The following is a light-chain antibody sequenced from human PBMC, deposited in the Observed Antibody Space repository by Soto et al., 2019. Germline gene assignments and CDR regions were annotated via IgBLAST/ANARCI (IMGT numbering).Light chain of an antibody. CDR1: NIGSKS. V-gene: IGLV3-21*04. CDR3: QVWDSSSDHYV. Sequence: SYELTQPPSVSVAPGKTARITCGGNNIGSKSVHWYQQKPDQAPVLVIYYDSDRPSGLPERFSGSNSGNTATLTISRVEAGDEADYYCQVWDSSSDHYVFGTGTKVTVL. CDR2: YDS. J-gene: IGLJ1*01.